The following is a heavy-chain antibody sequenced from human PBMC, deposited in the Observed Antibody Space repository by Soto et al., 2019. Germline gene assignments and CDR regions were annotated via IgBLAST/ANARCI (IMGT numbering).Heavy chain of an antibody. CDR2: ISGSGGST. CDR1: GFTFSSYA. J-gene: IGHJ3*02. D-gene: IGHD6-13*01. Sequence: EVQLLESGGGLVQPGGSLTLSCAASGFTFSSYAMSWVRQAPAQGLQWVSGISGSGGSTYYADSVKGRFTISRDSSKNTLYLQMDSMRVEDTAVYYCAKKTYSRSPGGALDIWGQGTMVSV. CDR3: AKKTYSRSPGGALDI. V-gene: IGHV3-23*01.